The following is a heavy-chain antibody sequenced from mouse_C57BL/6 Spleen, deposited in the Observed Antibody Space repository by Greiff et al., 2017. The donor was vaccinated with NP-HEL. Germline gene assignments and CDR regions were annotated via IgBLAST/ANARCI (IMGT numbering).Heavy chain of an antibody. CDR1: GYTFTDYN. J-gene: IGHJ1*03. D-gene: IGHD1-1*01. Sequence: EVQLQQSGPELVKPGASVKMSCKASGYTFTDYNMHWVKQSHGKSLEWIGYINPNNGGTSYNQKFKGKATLTVNKSSSTAYMERRSLTSEDSAVYYCNDGSRDWYFDVWGTGTTVTVSS. CDR2: INPNNGGT. V-gene: IGHV1-22*01. CDR3: NDGSRDWYFDV.